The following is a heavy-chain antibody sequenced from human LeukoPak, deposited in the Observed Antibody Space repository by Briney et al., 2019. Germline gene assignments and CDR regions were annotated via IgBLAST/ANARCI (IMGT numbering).Heavy chain of an antibody. CDR3: AREGVHCSGKSCVKAY. CDR2: IKKDGSEK. V-gene: IGHV3-7*03. CDR1: GFTFSTYW. J-gene: IGHJ4*02. Sequence: PGGPLRLSCAASGFTFSTYWMSWVRQAPGKGLEGVANIKKDGSEKYYMDSVKGRFTISRDNAKNSLYLQMNSLRAEDTAVYYCAREGVHCSGKSCVKAYWGQGTQVTVSS. D-gene: IGHD2-2*01.